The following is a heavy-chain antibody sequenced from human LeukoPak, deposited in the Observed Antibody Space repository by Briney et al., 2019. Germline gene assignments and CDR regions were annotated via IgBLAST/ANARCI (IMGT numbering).Heavy chain of an antibody. V-gene: IGHV1-2*02. CDR2: INPNSGGT. D-gene: IGHD2-15*01. Sequence: ASVRVSCKASGYTFTGYYMHWVRQAPGQGLEWMGWINPNSGGTNYAQKFQGRVTMTRDTSTSTVYMELSSLRSEDTAAYYCARDPAHSLVVVAATPDYYFDYWGQGTLVTVSS. CDR1: GYTFTGYY. J-gene: IGHJ4*02. CDR3: ARDPAHSLVVVAATPDYYFDY.